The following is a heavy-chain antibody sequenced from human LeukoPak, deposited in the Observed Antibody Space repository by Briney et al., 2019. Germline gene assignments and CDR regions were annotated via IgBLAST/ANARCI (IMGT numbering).Heavy chain of an antibody. CDR2: MNPNSGNT. CDR1: GYTFTSYD. D-gene: IGHD2-21*02. Sequence: ASVKVSCKASGYTFTSYDINWVRQATGQGLEWMGWMNPNSGNTGYAQKFQGRVTMTRNTTISTAYMELSSLRSEDTAVYYCATAGGYCGGDCSNAFDIWGQGTMVTVSS. CDR3: ATAGGYCGGDCSNAFDI. J-gene: IGHJ3*02. V-gene: IGHV1-8*01.